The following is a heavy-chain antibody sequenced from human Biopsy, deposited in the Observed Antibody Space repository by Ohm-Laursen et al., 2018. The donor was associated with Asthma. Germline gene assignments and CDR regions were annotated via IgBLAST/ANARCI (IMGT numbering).Heavy chain of an antibody. D-gene: IGHD3-10*01. V-gene: IGHV3-64*04. Sequence: GSLRLSCAASGFTFSSYSMHWVRQAPGRGPEYVSFIATDGSNKFYADSVKGRFTVSRDNSKHTLYLHMTGLRSDDTAVYFCARAVDYSHYYGIDVWGQGTTVTVS. CDR1: GFTFSSYS. J-gene: IGHJ6*02. CDR3: ARAVDYSHYYGIDV. CDR2: IATDGSNK.